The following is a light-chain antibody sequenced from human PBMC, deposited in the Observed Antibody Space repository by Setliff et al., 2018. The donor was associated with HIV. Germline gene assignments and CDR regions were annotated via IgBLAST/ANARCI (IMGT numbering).Light chain of an antibody. CDR1: SSDVGGYNY. J-gene: IGLJ3*02. CDR2: EVS. V-gene: IGLV2-14*01. Sequence: VLTQPASVSGSPGQSITISCTGTSSDVGGYNYVSWYQLHPGKAPKLMIYEVSNRPSGVSNRFSGSKSGNTASLTISGLQAEDEADYYCSSYTSTSTWVFGGGTKVTVL. CDR3: SSYTSTSTWV.